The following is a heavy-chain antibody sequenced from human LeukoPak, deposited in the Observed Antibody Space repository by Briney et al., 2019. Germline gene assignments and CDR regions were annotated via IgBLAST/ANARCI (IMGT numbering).Heavy chain of an antibody. V-gene: IGHV1-3*03. Sequence: ASVKVSCKASGYTFTSYAMHWVRQAPGQRREWMGWINAGNGNTKYSQEFQGRVTITRDTSASTAYMELSSLRSEDMAVYYCARDATPYSSGWYYFDYWGQGTLVTVSS. D-gene: IGHD6-19*01. CDR1: GYTFTSYA. CDR2: INAGNGNT. J-gene: IGHJ4*02. CDR3: ARDATPYSSGWYYFDY.